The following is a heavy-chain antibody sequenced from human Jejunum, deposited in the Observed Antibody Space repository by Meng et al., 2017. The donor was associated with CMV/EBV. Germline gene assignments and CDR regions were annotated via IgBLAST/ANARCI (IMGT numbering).Heavy chain of an antibody. Sequence: CGYSFTTYDMNWVRHARGQGLEWMGWINTYTGKPTYAQGFTGRFVFSLDTSVSTAYLQINSLEGEDTAVYYCARPMGTDGYYYFDYWGLGTLVTVSS. J-gene: IGHJ4*02. CDR3: ARPMGTDGYYYFDY. CDR1: GYSFTTYD. D-gene: IGHD2-8*01. CDR2: INTYTGKP. V-gene: IGHV7-4-1*02.